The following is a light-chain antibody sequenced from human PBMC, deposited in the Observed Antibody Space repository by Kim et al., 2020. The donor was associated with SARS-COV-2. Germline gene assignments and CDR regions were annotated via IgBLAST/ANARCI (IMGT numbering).Light chain of an antibody. CDR1: QGINNY. J-gene: IGKJ1*01. Sequence: ASVGARITITCQASQGINNYLAWYQLNPGKPPKLLIYAASALQSGVPSRFSRSGSGTDFTLTVTSLQPEDVATYYCQKYDSAPWTFGLGTKVDIK. CDR2: AAS. CDR3: QKYDSAPWT. V-gene: IGKV1-27*01.